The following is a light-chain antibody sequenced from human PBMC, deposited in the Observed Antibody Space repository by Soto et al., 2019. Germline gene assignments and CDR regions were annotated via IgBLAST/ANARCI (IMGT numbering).Light chain of an antibody. CDR1: SSNIGSNY. Sequence: QSVLTQPPSVSAAPGQTVTISCSGSSSNIGSNYVSWYQQLPGTAPTLLIYDTNKRPSGIPDRFSGSKSGTSATLGITGLQTGDEADYYCGTWDSSLPAAVFGGGTKLTVL. CDR3: GTWDSSLPAAV. CDR2: DTN. V-gene: IGLV1-51*01. J-gene: IGLJ2*01.